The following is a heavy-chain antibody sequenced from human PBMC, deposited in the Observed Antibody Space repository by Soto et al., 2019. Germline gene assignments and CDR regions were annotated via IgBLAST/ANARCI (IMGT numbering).Heavy chain of an antibody. CDR1: GFTFSSYG. CDR3: AKVKGVTIFGEIDYYGMDV. D-gene: IGHD3-3*01. Sequence: GGSLRLSCAASGFTFSSYGMHWVRQAPGKGLEWVAVISYDGSNKYYADSVKGRFTISRDNSKNTLYLQMNSLRAEDTAVYYCAKVKGVTIFGEIDYYGMDVWGQGTTVTVSS. V-gene: IGHV3-30*18. CDR2: ISYDGSNK. J-gene: IGHJ6*02.